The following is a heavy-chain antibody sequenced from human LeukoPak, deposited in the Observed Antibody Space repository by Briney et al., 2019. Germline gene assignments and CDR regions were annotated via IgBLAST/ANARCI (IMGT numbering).Heavy chain of an antibody. CDR1: GGSISSYY. Sequence: SETLSLTCTVSGGSISSYYWSWIRQPPGKGLDWIGYVHYTGSTDYSPSLESRVTISLDTSKKQFSLKLNSVTAADTAVYYCARAPSCSGDCYLDYWGQGILVTVSS. CDR2: VHYTGST. D-gene: IGHD2-21*02. J-gene: IGHJ4*02. V-gene: IGHV4-59*01. CDR3: ARAPSCSGDCYLDY.